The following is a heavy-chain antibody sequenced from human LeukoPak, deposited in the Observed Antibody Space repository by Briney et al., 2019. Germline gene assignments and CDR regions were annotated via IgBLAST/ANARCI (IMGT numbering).Heavy chain of an antibody. CDR2: INHTGNT. J-gene: IGHJ6*03. Sequence: PSETLSLTCAVYGDSFSGSLWTWIRQSPGKGLEWIGEINHTGNTKFNLSLRGRVSISVDTANNQFSLRLTSLTGADRGLYFCARGRRVSGVRRINWARRENYYYYYIDAWGKGTSVIVSS. CDR1: GDSFSGSL. D-gene: IGHD3-10*01. V-gene: IGHV4-34*01. CDR3: ARGRRVSGVRRINWARRENYYYYYIDA.